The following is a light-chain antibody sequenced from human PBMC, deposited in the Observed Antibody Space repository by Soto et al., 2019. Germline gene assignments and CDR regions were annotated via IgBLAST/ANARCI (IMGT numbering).Light chain of an antibody. CDR2: YDS. CDR3: QVWEISSGHVV. V-gene: IGLV3-21*01. Sequence: SYELTQPPSVSVAPGKTASVACGGSNIGSKSVHWYRKKSGQAAVLVMYYDSDRPSGIPERFSGSNSGNTATLTISRVEAGYEADYYCQVWEISSGHVVFGGGTKLTVL. CDR1: NIGSKS. J-gene: IGLJ3*02.